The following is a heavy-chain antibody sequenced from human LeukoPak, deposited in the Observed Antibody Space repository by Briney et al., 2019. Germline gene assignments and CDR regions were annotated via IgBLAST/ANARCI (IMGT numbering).Heavy chain of an antibody. D-gene: IGHD6-19*01. J-gene: IGHJ5*02. CDR3: AREGYSSGWYKFDP. Sequence: TSETLSLTCTVSGGSFSGYYWSWIRQPPGKGLEWIGYIYDSGSTTYNPSLKSRVTMSLDTSKNQFSLRLSSVTAADTAVYYCAREGYSSGWYKFDPWGQGTLVTVSS. V-gene: IGHV4-59*01. CDR1: GGSFSGYY. CDR2: IYDSGST.